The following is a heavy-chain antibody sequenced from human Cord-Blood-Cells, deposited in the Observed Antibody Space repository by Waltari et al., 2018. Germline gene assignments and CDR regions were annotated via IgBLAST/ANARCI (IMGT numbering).Heavy chain of an antibody. V-gene: IGHV3-7*01. Sequence: EVQLVESGGGLVQPGGSLRLSCAASGFTFSSYWMSWVRQAPGKGLEWVANIKQDGSEKYYVDSVKGRFTISRDNAKNSLYLQMNSLRAEDTAVYYCARPNQQLVLDDAFDIWGQGTMVTVSS. CDR3: ARPNQQLVLDDAFDI. CDR2: IKQDGSEK. CDR1: GFTFSSYW. J-gene: IGHJ3*02. D-gene: IGHD6-13*01.